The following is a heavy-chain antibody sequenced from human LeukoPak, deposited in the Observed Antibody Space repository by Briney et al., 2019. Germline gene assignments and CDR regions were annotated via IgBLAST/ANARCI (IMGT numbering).Heavy chain of an antibody. D-gene: IGHD6-13*01. CDR3: ARVVYSSSWGLDY. Sequence: GGSLRLSCAASGFTFSSYSMNWVRQAPGKGLEWVSSISSSSSYIYYADAVKGRSTISRDNAKNSLYLQMNSLRAEDTAVYYCARVVYSSSWGLDYWGQGTLVTVSS. CDR1: GFTFSSYS. J-gene: IGHJ4*02. CDR2: ISSSSSYI. V-gene: IGHV3-21*01.